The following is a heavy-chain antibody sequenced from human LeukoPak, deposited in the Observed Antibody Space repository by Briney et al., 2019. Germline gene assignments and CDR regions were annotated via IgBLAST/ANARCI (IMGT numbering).Heavy chain of an antibody. J-gene: IGHJ4*02. Sequence: GGSLRLSCAACGFTFSTHYMMWVRQAPGKGLEWISYISTSSTTTYYADSVKGRFTISRDNAKNSLYLQMNSLRDEDTAVYYCARGWGTPDYWGQGTLVTVSS. D-gene: IGHD1-14*01. CDR3: ARGWGTPDY. CDR1: GFTFSTHY. CDR2: ISTSSTTT. V-gene: IGHV3-48*02.